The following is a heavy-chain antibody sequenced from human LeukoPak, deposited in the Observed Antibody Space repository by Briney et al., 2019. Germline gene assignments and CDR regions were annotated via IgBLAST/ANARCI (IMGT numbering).Heavy chain of an antibody. J-gene: IGHJ6*02. CDR3: AKDRGRLLWFGESKRGYYGMDV. Sequence: GGSLRLSCAASGFTFSTDSMNWVRQAPGKGLEWVSSISSNNRHIYYADSVKGRFTISRDNAKNSLYLQMNSLRAEDTAVYYCAKDRGRLLWFGESKRGYYGMDVWGQGTTVTVSS. CDR2: ISSNNRHI. V-gene: IGHV3-21*04. D-gene: IGHD3-10*01. CDR1: GFTFSTDS.